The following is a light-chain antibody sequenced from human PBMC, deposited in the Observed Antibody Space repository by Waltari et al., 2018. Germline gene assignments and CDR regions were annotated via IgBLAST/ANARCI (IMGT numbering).Light chain of an antibody. V-gene: IGKV4-1*01. CDR1: QSVLYSSKNKNY. J-gene: IGKJ1*01. CDR2: WAS. CDR3: QQYYTTPRT. Sequence: DIVMTQSPDSLAVSLGERATLHCKSSQSVLYSSKNKNYLAWYQQKPGQPPKLLIYWASTRESGVPDRFSGSGSGTDFTLTISSLQAEDVAVYYCQQYYTTPRTFGQGTKVEVK.